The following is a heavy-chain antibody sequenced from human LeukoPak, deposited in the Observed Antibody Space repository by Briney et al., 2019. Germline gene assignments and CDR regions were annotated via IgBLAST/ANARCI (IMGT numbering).Heavy chain of an antibody. CDR3: ARNWNDGRFYDYYYMDV. Sequence: GESLKISCKGSGYSFTSYWIGWVRQMPGKGLEWMGIIYPGDSDTRYSPSFQGRVTISADKSISTAYLQWSSLKASDTAMYYCARNWNDGRFYDYYYMDVWGKGTTVTVSS. CDR1: GYSFTSYW. V-gene: IGHV5-51*01. CDR2: IYPGDSDT. J-gene: IGHJ6*03. D-gene: IGHD1-1*01.